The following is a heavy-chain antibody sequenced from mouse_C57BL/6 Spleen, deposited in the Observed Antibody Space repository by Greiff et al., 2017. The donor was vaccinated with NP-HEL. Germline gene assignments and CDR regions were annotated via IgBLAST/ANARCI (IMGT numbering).Heavy chain of an antibody. Sequence: VQLQQPGAELVMPGASVKLSCKASGYTFTSYWMHWVKQRPGQGLEWIGEIDPSDSYTNYNQKFKGKSTLTVDKSSSTAYMQLSSLTSEDSAVCYCARGNSNYERGAMDYWGQGTSVTVSS. V-gene: IGHV1-69*01. D-gene: IGHD2-5*01. CDR2: IDPSDSYT. J-gene: IGHJ4*01. CDR3: ARGNSNYERGAMDY. CDR1: GYTFTSYW.